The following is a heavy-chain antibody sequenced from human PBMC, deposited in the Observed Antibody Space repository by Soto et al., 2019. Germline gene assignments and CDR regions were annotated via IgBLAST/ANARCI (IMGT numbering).Heavy chain of an antibody. J-gene: IGHJ6*02. CDR3: ATAGGPYYYYYYGMDV. CDR1: GGSISSSIYY. Sequence: SETLSLTCTVSGGSISSSIYYWGWIRQPPGKGLEWIGSIYYSGSTYYNPSLKSRVTISVDTSKNQFSLKLSSVTAADTAVYYCATAGGPYYYYYYGMDVWGQGTTVTVSS. V-gene: IGHV4-39*01. D-gene: IGHD3-16*01. CDR2: IYYSGST.